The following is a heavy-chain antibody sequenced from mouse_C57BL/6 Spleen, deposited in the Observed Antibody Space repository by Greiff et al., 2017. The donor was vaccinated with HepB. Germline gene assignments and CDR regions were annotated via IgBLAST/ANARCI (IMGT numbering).Heavy chain of an antibody. CDR2: IDPSDSET. V-gene: IGHV1-52*01. Sequence: VQLQQSGAELVRPGSSVKLSCKASGYTFTSYWMHWVKQRPIQGLEWIGNIDPSDSETHYNQKFKDKATLTVDKSSSTAYMQLSSLTSEDSAVYYCARGTGTGAMDDWGQGTSVTVSS. CDR3: ARGTGTGAMDD. CDR1: GYTFTSYW. D-gene: IGHD3-3*01. J-gene: IGHJ4*01.